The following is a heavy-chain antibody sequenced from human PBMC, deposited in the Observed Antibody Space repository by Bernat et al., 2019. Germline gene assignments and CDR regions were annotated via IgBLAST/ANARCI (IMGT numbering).Heavy chain of an antibody. D-gene: IGHD2-2*01. CDR2: ITPIFGTA. CDR3: ARGSSDCSTAMCPYAY. CDR1: GGTFSRYA. J-gene: IGHJ4*02. Sequence: QVQLMQSGAEAKKPGSSVKVSCKASGGTFSRYAIRWVRQAPGQGLEWMGGITPIFGTANYAQKFQGRVTITADQSTSTAYMELRSLRSEDTAVYYCARGSSDCSTAMCPYAYWGQGTLVTVSS. V-gene: IGHV1-69*01.